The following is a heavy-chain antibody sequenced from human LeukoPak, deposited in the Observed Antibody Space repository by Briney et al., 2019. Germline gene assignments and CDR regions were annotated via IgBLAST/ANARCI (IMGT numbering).Heavy chain of an antibody. CDR2: IFSNGNT. CDR3: ARRNDFDV. CDR1: GGSMNNYH. J-gene: IGHJ3*01. V-gene: IGHV4-59*01. Sequence: PSETLSLTCTASGGSMNNYHWGWIRQPPGKGLEWIGSIFSNGNTYDNPSLKSRVTISIDMAGNQFSLQLRSVTAADTAVYYCARRNDFDVWGRGTMVTVSS.